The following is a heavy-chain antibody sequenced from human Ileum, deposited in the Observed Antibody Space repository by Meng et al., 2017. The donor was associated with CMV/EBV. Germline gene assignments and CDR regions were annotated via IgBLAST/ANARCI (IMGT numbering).Heavy chain of an antibody. J-gene: IGHJ4*02. V-gene: IGHV3-30-3*01. CDR3: ARDSESVFCSSSSCYKYYFDY. D-gene: IGHD2-15*01. CDR1: RFTFSSYA. CDR2: ISYDGNNK. Sequence: GGSLRLSCAASRFTFSSYAMHWVRQAPGKGLEWVAFISYDGNNKYYTDSVKGRFTISRDNAWDTLYLEMNSLRTEDTAVYYCARDSESVFCSSSSCYKYYFDYWGQGTLVTVSS.